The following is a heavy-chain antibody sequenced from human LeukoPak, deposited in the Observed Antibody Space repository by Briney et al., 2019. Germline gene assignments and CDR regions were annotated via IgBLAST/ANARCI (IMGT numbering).Heavy chain of an antibody. CDR2: INPSGGST. CDR3: ARNSGSYDAFDI. Sequence: ASVKVSCKASGYTFTSYYMHWVRQAPGQGLEWMGIINPSGGSTSYAQKFQGRVTMTRDTSTSTAYMELRSLRSDDTAVYYCARNSGSYDAFDIWGQGTMVTVSS. J-gene: IGHJ3*02. D-gene: IGHD1-26*01. CDR1: GYTFTSYY. V-gene: IGHV1-46*01.